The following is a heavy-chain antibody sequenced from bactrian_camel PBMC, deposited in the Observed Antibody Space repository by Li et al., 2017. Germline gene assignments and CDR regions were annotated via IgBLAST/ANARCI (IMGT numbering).Heavy chain of an antibody. J-gene: IGHJ4*01. V-gene: IGHV3S40*01. D-gene: IGHD1*01. CDR1: GFTFSTYP. Sequence: DVQLVESGGDLVQPGDSLRLSCSAAGFTFSTYPMIWFRQAPGKGLEWVSAINKDGTNTYYADSAKGRFTISRDNAKNTLYLQMNSLKTEDTAVYYCIYALGDWGRGTQVTVS. CDR2: INKDGTNT. CDR3: IYALGD.